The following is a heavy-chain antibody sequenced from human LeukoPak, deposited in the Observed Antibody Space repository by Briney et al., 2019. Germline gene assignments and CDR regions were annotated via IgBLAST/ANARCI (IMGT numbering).Heavy chain of an antibody. V-gene: IGHV1-3*01. CDR2: INAGNGDT. J-gene: IGHJ6*02. Sequence: ASVKVSCKASGYTFTSYAVHWVRQAPGQGLEWMGWINAGNGDTKYSQRFQGRVTITRDTSASMAYMELSSLRSEDTAVYYCASGPAQYFYYGVDVWGQGTTVTVSS. CDR3: ASGPAQYFYYGVDV. CDR1: GYTFTSYA.